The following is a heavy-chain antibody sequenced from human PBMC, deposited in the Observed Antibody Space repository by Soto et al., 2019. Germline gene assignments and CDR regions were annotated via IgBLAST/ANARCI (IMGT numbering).Heavy chain of an antibody. J-gene: IGHJ4*02. V-gene: IGHV4-39*01. Sequence: QLQLQESGPGLVKPSETLSLTCTVSGGSISSSSYYWGWIRQPPGKGLEWIGSIYYSGSTYYNPSLKSRVTISVDTSKNQFSLTLSSVTAADTAVYYCARGQLGASFDYWGQGTLVTVSS. CDR3: ARGQLGASFDY. CDR1: GGSISSSSYY. D-gene: IGHD1-26*01. CDR2: IYYSGST.